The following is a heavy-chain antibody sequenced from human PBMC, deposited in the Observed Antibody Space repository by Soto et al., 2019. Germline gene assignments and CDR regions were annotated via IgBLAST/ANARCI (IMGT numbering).Heavy chain of an antibody. CDR3: ARDSPGYGDYVLFDY. J-gene: IGHJ4*02. CDR1: GDSVSSNTVA. V-gene: IGHV6-1*01. D-gene: IGHD4-17*01. Sequence: PSQTLSLTCVISGDSVSSNTVALNWIRQSPSGGLEWLGRTYYRSKWSHDYAVSVESRITINPDTSKNQFSLQLDSVTPADSALYYCARDSPGYGDYVLFDYRGQGTRVTVSS. CDR2: TYYRSKWSH.